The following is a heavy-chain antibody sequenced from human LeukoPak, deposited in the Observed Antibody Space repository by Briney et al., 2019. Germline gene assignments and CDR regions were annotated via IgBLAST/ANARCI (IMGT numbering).Heavy chain of an antibody. CDR2: IYYSGST. CDR1: GGSISSSTYY. J-gene: IGHJ4*02. Sequence: PSETLSLTCTVSGGSISSSTYYWGWIRQPPGKGLEWFGSIYYSGSTYYNPSLKSRVTISVDTSKNQFSLKLSSVTAADTAVYYCARSEQWLVPLDHWGQGTLVTVSS. V-gene: IGHV4-39*07. D-gene: IGHD6-19*01. CDR3: ARSEQWLVPLDH.